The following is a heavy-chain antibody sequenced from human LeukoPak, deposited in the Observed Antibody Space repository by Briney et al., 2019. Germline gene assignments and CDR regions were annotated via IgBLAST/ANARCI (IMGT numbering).Heavy chain of an antibody. CDR3: ARGDLIVGADMDV. CDR1: GGSLSGYY. Sequence: SETLSLTCAVYGGSLSGYYWSWIRQPPGKGLEWIGEINHSGSTNYNPSLESRVTISVDTSKNQFSLKLSSVIAADTAVYYCARGDLIVGADMDVWGQGTTVTVSS. V-gene: IGHV4-34*01. D-gene: IGHD1-26*01. CDR2: INHSGST. J-gene: IGHJ6*02.